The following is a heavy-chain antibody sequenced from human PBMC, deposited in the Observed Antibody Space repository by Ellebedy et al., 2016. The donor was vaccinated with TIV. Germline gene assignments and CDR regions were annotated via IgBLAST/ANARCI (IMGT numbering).Heavy chain of an antibody. Sequence: GESLKISCAASGFNFNTYSMNWVRQAPGKGLEWVSCFCPSNTYISYGDSVRGRFTISRDNAKNLLSLQMDSLRAEDTAVYYCARVFRGYGMYVWGQGTTVTVSS. CDR2: FCPSNTYI. V-gene: IGHV3-21*01. D-gene: IGHD3-10*01. J-gene: IGHJ6*02. CDR3: ARVFRGYGMYV. CDR1: GFNFNTYS.